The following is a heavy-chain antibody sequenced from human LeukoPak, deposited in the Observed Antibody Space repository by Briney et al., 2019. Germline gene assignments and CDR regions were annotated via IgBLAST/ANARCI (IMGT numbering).Heavy chain of an antibody. J-gene: IGHJ3*02. Sequence: GGSLRLSCAASGFTFSSYSMNWVRQAPGKGLEWVSSISSSSSYIYYADSVKGRFTISRDNAKNSLYLQMNSLRAEDTALYHCARDWGIAAAAKGAFDIWGQGTMVTVSS. D-gene: IGHD6-13*01. V-gene: IGHV3-21*04. CDR1: GFTFSSYS. CDR3: ARDWGIAAAAKGAFDI. CDR2: ISSSSSYI.